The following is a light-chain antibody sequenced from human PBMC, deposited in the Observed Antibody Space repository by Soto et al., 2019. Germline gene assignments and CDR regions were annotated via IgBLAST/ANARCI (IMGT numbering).Light chain of an antibody. CDR1: QSVGSA. CDR3: QQYKNWPPLT. CDR2: AAS. V-gene: IGKV3-15*01. J-gene: IGKJ4*01. Sequence: EIVTTQSPATLSVSPGETATLSCRASQSVGSAVAWYQHKPGQAPRLLIVAASIRATGVPGRFSGGGSGTESTLTISRLQSEDFAVYFCQQYKNWPPLTFGGGTKVDIK.